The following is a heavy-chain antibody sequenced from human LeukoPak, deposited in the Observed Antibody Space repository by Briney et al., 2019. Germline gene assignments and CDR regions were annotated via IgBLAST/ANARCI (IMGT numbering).Heavy chain of an antibody. CDR1: GYTFTGYY. Sequence: ASVKVSCKASGYTFTGYYMHWVRQAPGQGLEGMGWINPNSGGTNYPQKFQGRVTMTRDTSISTAYMELSRLRADDTAVYYCAGETYYYDSSGYYYYYYGMDAWGQGKPVTVSS. V-gene: IGHV1-2*02. CDR2: INPNSGGT. J-gene: IGHJ6*02. D-gene: IGHD3-22*01. CDR3: AGETYYYDSSGYYYYYYGMDA.